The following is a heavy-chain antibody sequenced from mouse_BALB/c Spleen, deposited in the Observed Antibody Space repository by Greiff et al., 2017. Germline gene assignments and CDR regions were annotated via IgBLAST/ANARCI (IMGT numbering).Heavy chain of an antibody. Sequence: VQLKESGGGLVKPGGSLKLSCAASGFTFSDYYMYWVRQTPEKRLEWVATISDGGSYTYYPDSVKGRFTISRDNAKNNLYLQMSSLKSEDTAMYYCARGRGYYFDYWGQGTTLTVSS. D-gene: IGHD3-3*01. CDR1: GFTFSDYY. V-gene: IGHV5-4*02. J-gene: IGHJ2*01. CDR2: ISDGGSYT. CDR3: ARGRGYYFDY.